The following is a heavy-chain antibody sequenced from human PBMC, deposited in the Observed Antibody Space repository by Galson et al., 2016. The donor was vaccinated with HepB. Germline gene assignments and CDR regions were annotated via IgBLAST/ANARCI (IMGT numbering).Heavy chain of an antibody. CDR3: ARDPSNDYHWRTKGAFDI. Sequence: SLRLSCAASGFPLRTHNMNWVRQAPGKGLEWVALYSSSDFIFYADSLKGRVTVSRDFDRNTLYLEMNSLAAEDTALYYCARDPSNDYHWRTKGAFDIWGQGTMVTVSS. CDR1: GFPLRTHN. CDR2: YSSSDFI. J-gene: IGHJ3*02. V-gene: IGHV3-21*06. D-gene: IGHD4-11*01.